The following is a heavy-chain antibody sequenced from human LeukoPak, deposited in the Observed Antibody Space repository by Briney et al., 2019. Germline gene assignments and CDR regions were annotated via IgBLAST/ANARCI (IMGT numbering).Heavy chain of an antibody. CDR1: GYTFTTYY. Sequence: ASVKVSCKASGYTFTTYYMHWVRQAPGQGLEWMGIINPSSGSTSYAQKFQGRVTMTMDTSTSTVYMELSSLRSEDTAMYYCARGPPGRVYDSSKKGLFDPWGQGTLVTVSS. CDR2: INPSSGST. V-gene: IGHV1-46*01. CDR3: ARGPPGRVYDSSKKGLFDP. J-gene: IGHJ5*02. D-gene: IGHD3-22*01.